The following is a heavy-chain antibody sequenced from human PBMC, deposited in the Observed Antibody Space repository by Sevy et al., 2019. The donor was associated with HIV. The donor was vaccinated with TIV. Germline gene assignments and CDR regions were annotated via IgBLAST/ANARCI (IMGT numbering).Heavy chain of an antibody. CDR1: GLTLTTTG. J-gene: IGHJ4*02. CDR3: AVWDTTMITDLDY. Sequence: GGSLRLSCAASGLTLTTTGMSWVRQAPGKGLEWGAGVTSEGTTYYASSVRDRFTVSRDNSRNTLYLQLNSLRADDTAVFYCAVWDTTMITDLDYWGQGTLVTVSS. D-gene: IGHD3-16*01. V-gene: IGHV3-23*01. CDR2: VTSEGTT.